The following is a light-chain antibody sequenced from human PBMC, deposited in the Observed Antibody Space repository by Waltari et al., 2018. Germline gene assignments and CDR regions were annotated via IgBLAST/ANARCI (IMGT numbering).Light chain of an antibody. CDR3: SSYTGSVTLFV. CDR1: SSDVGTSDT. CDR2: EVT. J-gene: IGLJ1*01. Sequence: QSALTQPASVSGSPGQSITISCTGTSSDVGTSDTCSWYQQRPGKAPEVIIYEVTKRPSGVSHRFSGSKSANTASLTISGLQAEDEADYYCSSYTGSVTLFVFGTGTRVTVL. V-gene: IGLV2-14*01.